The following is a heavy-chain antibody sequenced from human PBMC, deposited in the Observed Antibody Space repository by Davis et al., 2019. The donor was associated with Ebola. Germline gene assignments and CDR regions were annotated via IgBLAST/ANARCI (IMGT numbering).Heavy chain of an antibody. D-gene: IGHD3-10*01. CDR2: ISAYNGNT. CDR3: ARRNRYGSGRDYSHFDY. CDR1: GYTFTSYG. V-gene: IGHV1-18*01. J-gene: IGHJ4*02. Sequence: AASVKVSCKASGYTFTSYGISWVRQAPGQGLEWMGWISAYNGNTNYAQKLQGRVTMTTDTSTSTAYMELRSLRSEDTAVYYCARRNRYGSGRDYSHFDYWGQGTLVTVSS.